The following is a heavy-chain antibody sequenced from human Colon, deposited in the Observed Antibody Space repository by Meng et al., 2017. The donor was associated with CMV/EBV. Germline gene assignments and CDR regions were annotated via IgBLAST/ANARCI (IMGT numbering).Heavy chain of an antibody. D-gene: IGHD1-1*01. V-gene: IGHV1-2*02. J-gene: IGHJ5*02. Sequence: ASVKVSCKASGYTFTGYYMHWVRQAPGQGLEWLGWINPNSGGTNYAQTFQGRVTMTRDTSITTAYMELSRLRSDDTAVFYCARGPPRGYNWNDGLDWFDPWGQGTLVTVSS. CDR2: INPNSGGT. CDR1: GYTFTGYY. CDR3: ARGPPRGYNWNDGLDWFDP.